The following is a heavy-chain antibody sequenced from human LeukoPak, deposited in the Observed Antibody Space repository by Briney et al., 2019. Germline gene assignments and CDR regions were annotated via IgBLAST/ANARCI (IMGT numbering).Heavy chain of an antibody. CDR3: ANNRASLDY. Sequence: GGSLRLSCAASGFTFSSWWMSWVRQAPGKGLEWVANINQDGSEKNCVDSVKGRFTISRDNAKNSLYLQMNSLRAEDTAVYYCANNRASLDYWGQGTLVTVSS. CDR2: INQDGSEK. V-gene: IGHV3-7*02. D-gene: IGHD2/OR15-2a*01. CDR1: GFTFSSWW. J-gene: IGHJ4*02.